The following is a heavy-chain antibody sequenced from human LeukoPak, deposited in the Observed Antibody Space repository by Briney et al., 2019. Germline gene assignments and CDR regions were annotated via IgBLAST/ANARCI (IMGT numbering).Heavy chain of an antibody. CDR1: AYTFTGYY. CDR3: ARRSRNGLDAFDI. V-gene: IGHV1-2*02. Sequence: GASVKVSCKASAYTFTGYYLHWVRQAPGQGPEWMGWIDPNYGDTEYAQKFQGRVTMTRDRSISTAYMELSRLTSDDTAVYYCARRSRNGLDAFDIWGQGTMVTVSS. D-gene: IGHD3/OR15-3a*01. J-gene: IGHJ3*02. CDR2: IDPNYGDT.